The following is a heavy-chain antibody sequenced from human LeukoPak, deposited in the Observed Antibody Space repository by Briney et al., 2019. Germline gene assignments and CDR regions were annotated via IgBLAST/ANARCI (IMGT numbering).Heavy chain of an antibody. V-gene: IGHV3-7*01. J-gene: IGHJ4*02. CDR2: IKHDGSEK. D-gene: IGHD3-3*01. CDR1: GFTFSSYA. CDR3: ATDRGWRTSGYYLYYFEY. Sequence: GGSLRLSCAASGFTFSSYAMNWVRQAPGKGLKWVASIKHDGSEKYYVDSVRGRFTISRDNTMNSLYLQMSSLRAEDTAVYYCATDRGWRTSGYYLYYFEYWGQGTLVTYSS.